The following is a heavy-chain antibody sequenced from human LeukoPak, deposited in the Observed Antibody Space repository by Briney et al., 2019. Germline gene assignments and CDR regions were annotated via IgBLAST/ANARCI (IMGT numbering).Heavy chain of an antibody. Sequence: PGGSLRLSCAASGFTFSSYAMTWVRQAPGKGLEWVSAISGSGDSTFYADSVKGRFTVSRDNSKNTLYLQMNSLRADDTAIYYCAKGFKPQWLAPYWYFDLWGRGSLVTVSS. V-gene: IGHV3-23*01. CDR2: ISGSGDST. CDR1: GFTFSSYA. CDR3: AKGFKPQWLAPYWYFDL. D-gene: IGHD6-19*01. J-gene: IGHJ2*01.